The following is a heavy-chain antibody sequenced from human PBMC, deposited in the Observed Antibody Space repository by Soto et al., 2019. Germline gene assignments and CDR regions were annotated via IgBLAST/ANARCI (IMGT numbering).Heavy chain of an antibody. V-gene: IGHV4-31*03. CDR1: GGSISSGGYY. CDR2: IYYSGST. D-gene: IGHD2-15*01. J-gene: IGHJ5*02. CDR3: ARVVVVAATINWFDP. Sequence: SETLSLTCTVSGGSISSGGYYWSWIRQHPGKGLEWIGYIYYSGSTYYNPSLKSRVTISVDTSKNQFSLKLSSVTAADTAVYYCARVVVVAATINWFDPWGQGTLVTVSS.